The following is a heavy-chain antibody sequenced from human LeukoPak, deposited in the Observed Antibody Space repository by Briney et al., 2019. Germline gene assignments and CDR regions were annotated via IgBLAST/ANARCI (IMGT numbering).Heavy chain of an antibody. J-gene: IGHJ4*02. V-gene: IGHV1-69*13. D-gene: IGHD3-22*01. CDR2: IIPIFGTA. Sequence: SVKVSCKASGGTFSSYAISWVRQAPGQGLEWMGGIIPIFGTANYAQKFQGRVTITADESTSTAYMGLSSLRSEDTAVYYCARDVLSYYYDSSGYYPRWGQGTLVTVSS. CDR1: GGTFSSYA. CDR3: ARDVLSYYYDSSGYYPR.